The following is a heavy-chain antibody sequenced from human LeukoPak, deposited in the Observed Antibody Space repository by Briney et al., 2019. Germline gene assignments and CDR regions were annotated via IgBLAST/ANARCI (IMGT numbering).Heavy chain of an antibody. CDR1: SYSFISYW. CDR3: ARHRAEYYFDS. J-gene: IGHJ4*02. Sequence: GESLNISCRGSSYSFISYWITWVRQMPGKGPEWMGRIDPSDSYTTYSPSFQGHVTISADKSIGTAYLQWNSLKASDTAMYYCARHRAEYYFDSWGQGTLVTVSS. D-gene: IGHD3-10*01. V-gene: IGHV5-10-1*01. CDR2: IDPSDSYT.